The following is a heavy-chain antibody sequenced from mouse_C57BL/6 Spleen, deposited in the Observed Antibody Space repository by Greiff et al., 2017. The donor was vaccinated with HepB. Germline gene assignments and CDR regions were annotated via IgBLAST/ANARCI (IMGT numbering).Heavy chain of an antibody. CDR2: IYPGSGST. V-gene: IGHV1-55*01. D-gene: IGHD3-2*02. J-gene: IGHJ4*01. CDR1: GYTFTSYW. CDR3: ARSGNGYYDMEY. Sequence: QVQLQQPGAELVKPGASVKMSCKASGYTFTSYWITWVKQSPGQGLEWIGDIYPGSGSTNYNEKFKSKATLTVDTSSSTAYMQLSSRTSEDSAVYYCARSGNGYYDMEYWGQGTSVTVSS.